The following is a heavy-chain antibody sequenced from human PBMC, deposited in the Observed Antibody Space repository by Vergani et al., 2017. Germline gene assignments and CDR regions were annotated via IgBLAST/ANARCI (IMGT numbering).Heavy chain of an antibody. V-gene: IGHV3-30*03. CDR3: ARDSYTDVDTAELDY. CDR1: GFTFSSYG. J-gene: IGHJ4*02. D-gene: IGHD5-18*01. CDR2: KSYDGSNK. Sequence: QVQLVESGGGVVQPGRSLRLSCAASGFTFSSYGMHWVRQAPGKGLEWVAVKSYDGSNKYYADSVKGRFTISRDNSKNTLYLQMNSLRAEDTAVYYCARDSYTDVDTAELDYWGQGTLVTVSS.